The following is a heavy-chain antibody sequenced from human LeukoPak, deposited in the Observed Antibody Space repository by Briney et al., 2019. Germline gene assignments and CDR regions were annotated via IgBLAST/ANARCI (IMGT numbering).Heavy chain of an antibody. CDR3: ARDDDSTSSGPYYYYYGMDV. J-gene: IGHJ6*02. Sequence: ASVKVSCKASGYTLTSYGISWVRQAPGQGLEWMGWISAYNGNTNYAQKLQGRVTMTTDTSTSTAYMELRSLRSDDTAVYYCARDDDSTSSGPYYYYYGMDVWGQGTTVTVSS. CDR2: ISAYNGNT. D-gene: IGHD2-2*01. CDR1: GYTLTSYG. V-gene: IGHV1-18*01.